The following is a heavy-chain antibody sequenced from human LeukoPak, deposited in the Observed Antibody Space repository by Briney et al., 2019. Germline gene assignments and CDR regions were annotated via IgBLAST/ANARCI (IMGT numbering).Heavy chain of an antibody. CDR1: GYTLNGYY. D-gene: IGHD3-22*01. CDR2: INPNSGGP. CDR3: ARGPYDEPCFDY. Sequence: ASVTVSCKASGYTLNGYYMHWVRQAPGQGLEWMGWINPNSGGPNHAQKLQGRVTRTRDTSISTAYVELSRLRSDDTAVYYWARGPYDEPCFDYCGQGTLITVSS. V-gene: IGHV1-2*02. J-gene: IGHJ4*02.